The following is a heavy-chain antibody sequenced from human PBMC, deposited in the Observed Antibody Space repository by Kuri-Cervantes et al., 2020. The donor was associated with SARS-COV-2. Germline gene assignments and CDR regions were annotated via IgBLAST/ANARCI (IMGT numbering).Heavy chain of an antibody. J-gene: IGHJ4*02. V-gene: IGHV1-69*10. CDR2: IIPILGIA. CDR3: ARASTTVTTHFDY. Sequence: SVKVSCKASGGTFSSYAISWVRQAPGQGLEWMGGIIPILGIANYAQKFLGRVTITADKSTSTAYMELSSLRSEDTAVYYCARASTTVTTHFDYWGQGTLVTVSS. CDR1: GGTFSSYA. D-gene: IGHD4-17*01.